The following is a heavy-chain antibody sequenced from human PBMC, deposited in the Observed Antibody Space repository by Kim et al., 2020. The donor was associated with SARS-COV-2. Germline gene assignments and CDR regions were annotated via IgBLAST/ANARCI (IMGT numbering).Heavy chain of an antibody. D-gene: IGHD3-22*01. Sequence: GGSLRLSCAASGFTFSSYWMGWVRQAPGKGLEWVATIKQDGSEKYYVDSVKGRFTISRDNAKNSLDLQMNSLRAEDTAVYYCARDYYDSSGYWLPANWCQGTLVTVSS. CDR1: GFTFSSYW. V-gene: IGHV3-7*03. CDR3: ARDYYDSSGYWLPAN. CDR2: IKQDGSEK. J-gene: IGHJ4*02.